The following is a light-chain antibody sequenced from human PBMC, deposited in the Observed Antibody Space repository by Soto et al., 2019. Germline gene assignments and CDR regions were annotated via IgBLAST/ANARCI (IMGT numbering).Light chain of an antibody. CDR2: GAS. J-gene: IGKJ4*01. CDR3: QQYNNWPALT. Sequence: EIVMTQSPATLSVSPGERATLSCRASQSVSSNLAWYQQKLGQAPRLLIYGASTRATGIPARFSGSGSGTEFTLTISILQSEDFAVYYCQQYNNWPALTFGGGTKVEIK. V-gene: IGKV3-15*01. CDR1: QSVSSN.